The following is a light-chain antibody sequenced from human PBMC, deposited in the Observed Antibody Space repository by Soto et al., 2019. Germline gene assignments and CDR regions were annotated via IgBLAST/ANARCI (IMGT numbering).Light chain of an antibody. CDR2: GAS. CDR3: QQYNNWPRT. CDR1: QSARSN. Sequence: EIVMTQSPATLSVSPGERATLSCRASQSARSNLAWYQQKPGQAPRLLIYGASTRATGIPARFSGSGSGTQFTLTISSLQSEDFAVYYCQQYNNWPRTFGPGTKVDIK. V-gene: IGKV3-15*01. J-gene: IGKJ3*01.